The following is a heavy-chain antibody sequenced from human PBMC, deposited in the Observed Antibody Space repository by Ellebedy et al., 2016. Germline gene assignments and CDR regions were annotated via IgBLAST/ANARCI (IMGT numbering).Heavy chain of an antibody. V-gene: IGHV3-53*01. CDR3: ANSGYSYAWGY. CDR1: GFTVTTSY. D-gene: IGHD5-18*01. Sequence: GESLKISCAASGFTVTTSYVSWVRQAPGKGLEWVSMTSPDGTMHYADYAKGRLTMSRDNSKNTVYLQMNSLTDEDTAVYFCANSGYSYAWGYWGQGTLVTVSS. J-gene: IGHJ4*02. CDR2: TSPDGTM.